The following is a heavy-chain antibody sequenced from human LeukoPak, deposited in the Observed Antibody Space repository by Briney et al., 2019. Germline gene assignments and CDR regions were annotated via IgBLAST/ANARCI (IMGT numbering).Heavy chain of an antibody. CDR3: AKGRSYSSTPDAFDV. CDR2: ISGSAGST. CDR1: RFTFSFYA. D-gene: IGHD6-13*01. Sequence: GGSLRLSCAASRFTFSFYAMSWVRQAPGKGLEWVSTISGSAGSTYYAGSVKGRFTISRDISENTLYLQMNSLGVEDTALYYCAKGRSYSSTPDAFDVWGQGTMVTISS. V-gene: IGHV3-23*01. J-gene: IGHJ3*01.